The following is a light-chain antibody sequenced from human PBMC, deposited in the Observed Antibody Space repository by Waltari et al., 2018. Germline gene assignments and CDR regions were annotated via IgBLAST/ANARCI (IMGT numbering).Light chain of an antibody. Sequence: QSALTQPRSVSGSPGQSVTISCTGTSSDVGGYNYVSWYQHPPGKAPKLLIYDVTKRPSGVPDRFSASKSDNTASLTISGLQAEDEADYYCCSYAGSITFWVFGGGTKLTVL. CDR3: CSYAGSITFWV. CDR1: SSDVGGYNY. J-gene: IGLJ3*02. V-gene: IGLV2-11*01. CDR2: DVT.